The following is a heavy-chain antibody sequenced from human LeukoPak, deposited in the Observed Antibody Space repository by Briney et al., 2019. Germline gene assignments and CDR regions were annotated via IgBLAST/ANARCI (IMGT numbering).Heavy chain of an antibody. D-gene: IGHD2-21*01. Sequence: SETLSLTCTVSDTSINTYYWSWIRQPAGKGLEWIGHIYTTGTTNYNPSLKSRVTMSIDTSKNQFSLQLNSVTPEDTAVYYCARWDHESHIFDCWGQGTLVTVSS. CDR2: IYTTGTT. J-gene: IGHJ4*02. CDR1: DTSINTYY. V-gene: IGHV4-4*07. CDR3: ARWDHESHIFDC.